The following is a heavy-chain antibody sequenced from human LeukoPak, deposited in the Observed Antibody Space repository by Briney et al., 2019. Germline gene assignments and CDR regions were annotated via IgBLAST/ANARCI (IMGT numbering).Heavy chain of an antibody. V-gene: IGHV4-38-2*02. CDR1: GYSISSGYY. CDR3: ARVPAYYDILTGYYINWFDP. Sequence: SETLSLTCTVSGYSISSGYYWGWIRQPPGQGLEWIGSIYHSGSTYYNPSLKGRVTISVDTSKNQFSLKLSSVTAADTAVYYCARVPAYYDILTGYYINWFDPWGQGTLVTVSS. J-gene: IGHJ5*02. CDR2: IYHSGST. D-gene: IGHD3-9*01.